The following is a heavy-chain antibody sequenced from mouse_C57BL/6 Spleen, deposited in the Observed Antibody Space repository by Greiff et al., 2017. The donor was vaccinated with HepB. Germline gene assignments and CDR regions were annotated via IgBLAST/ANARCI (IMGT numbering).Heavy chain of an antibody. Sequence: VQLVESGPELVKPGASVKISCKASGYAFSSSWMNWVKQRPGKGLEWIGRIYPGDGDTNYNGKFKGKATLTADKSSSTAYMQLSSLTSEDSAVYFCARERDYDYDDYFDYWGQGTTLTVSS. D-gene: IGHD2-4*01. J-gene: IGHJ2*01. V-gene: IGHV1-82*01. CDR3: ARERDYDYDDYFDY. CDR2: IYPGDGDT. CDR1: GYAFSSSW.